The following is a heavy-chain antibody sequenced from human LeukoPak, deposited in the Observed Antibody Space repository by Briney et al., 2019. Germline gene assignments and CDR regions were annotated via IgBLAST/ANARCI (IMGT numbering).Heavy chain of an antibody. Sequence: PGGSLRLSCAASGFTFSSYAMHWVRQAPGKGLEWVAVISYDGSNKYYADSVKGRFTISRDNSKNTLYLQMNSLRAEDTAVYYCARDRITEGHYYYYYGMDVWGQGTTVTVSS. J-gene: IGHJ6*02. D-gene: IGHD1-20*01. CDR2: ISYDGSNK. V-gene: IGHV3-30-3*01. CDR3: ARDRITEGHYYYYYGMDV. CDR1: GFTFSSYA.